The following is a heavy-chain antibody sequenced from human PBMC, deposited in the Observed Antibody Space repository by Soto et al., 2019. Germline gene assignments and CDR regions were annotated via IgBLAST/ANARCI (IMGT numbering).Heavy chain of an antibody. Sequence: ESGGGVVQPGRSLRLSCAASGFTFSSYAMHWVRQAPGKGLEWVAVISYDGSNKYYADSVKGRFTISRDNSKNTLYLQMNSLRAEDTAVYYCARESFYVVVGAGLDYWGQGTLVTVSS. CDR3: ARESFYVVVGAGLDY. D-gene: IGHD2-15*01. CDR1: GFTFSSYA. J-gene: IGHJ4*02. CDR2: ISYDGSNK. V-gene: IGHV3-30-3*01.